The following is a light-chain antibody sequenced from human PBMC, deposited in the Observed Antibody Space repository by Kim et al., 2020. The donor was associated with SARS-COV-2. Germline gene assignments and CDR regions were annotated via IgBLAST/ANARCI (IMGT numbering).Light chain of an antibody. CDR1: KLGDKY. CDR2: QHS. J-gene: IGLJ2*01. CDR3: QAWDSSTVV. Sequence: SVSPGQPASITCSGDKLGDKYACWYQQKPGQPPVLVIYQHSKRPSGIPERFSGSNSGNTATLTISGTQAMDEADYYCQAWDSSTVVFGGGTQLTVL. V-gene: IGLV3-1*01.